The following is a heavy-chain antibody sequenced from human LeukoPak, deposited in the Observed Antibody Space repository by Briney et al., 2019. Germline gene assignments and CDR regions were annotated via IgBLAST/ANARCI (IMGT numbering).Heavy chain of an antibody. J-gene: IGHJ4*02. CDR2: ISSSSSTI. D-gene: IGHD2-2*01. Sequence: GGSLRLSCAASGFTFSNYAMSWVRQAPGKGLEWVSYISSSSSTIYYADSVKGRFTISRDNAKNSLYLQMNSLKTEDTAVYYCSSGGFCTSTSCYGENWGQGTLVTVSS. CDR3: SSGGFCTSTSCYGEN. CDR1: GFTFSNYA. V-gene: IGHV3-48*01.